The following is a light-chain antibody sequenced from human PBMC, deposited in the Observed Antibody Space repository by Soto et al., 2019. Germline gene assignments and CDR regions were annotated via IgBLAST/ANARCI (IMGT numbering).Light chain of an antibody. CDR2: GAS. V-gene: IGKV3-15*01. CDR3: QQYNNWPPWT. Sequence: EIVMTQSPATLSVSPGERATLSCRASQSVSSNLAWYQQKPGQAPRLLIYGASTRATGIPARFSGSGSGTECTLTISSLQSEDFVVYYCQQYNNWPPWTFGQGTKGEIK. CDR1: QSVSSN. J-gene: IGKJ1*01.